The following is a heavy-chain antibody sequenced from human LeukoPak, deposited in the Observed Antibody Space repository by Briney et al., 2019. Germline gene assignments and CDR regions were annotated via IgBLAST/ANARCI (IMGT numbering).Heavy chain of an antibody. V-gene: IGHV3-74*01. D-gene: IGHD2-8*01. Sequence: PGGSLRLSCAASGFTFTSYWMHWVRQAPGKGLMWVSRVDGTGIGTAYADSVMGRFTISRDNAKNTVYLQMNSLRAEDTAVYFCVRDTRDASNGNAPGSPRFDPWGQGTLVTVSS. CDR2: VDGTGIGT. J-gene: IGHJ5*02. CDR3: VRDTRDASNGNAPGSPRFDP. CDR1: GFTFTSYW.